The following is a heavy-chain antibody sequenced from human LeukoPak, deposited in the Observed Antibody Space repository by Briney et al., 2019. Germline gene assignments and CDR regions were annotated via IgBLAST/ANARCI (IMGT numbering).Heavy chain of an antibody. J-gene: IGHJ1*01. V-gene: IGHV4-4*07. CDR1: GASLSSSY. D-gene: IGHD3-22*01. CDR3: ARDQTYYVSSGYYYVTYFQH. Sequence: SETLSLTCTVSGASLSSSYCTWIRQPAGEGLEWIGRISTGGSTTYNPSFKSRVTMSLDTSKNQFSLNLTSVTAADTAVYYCARDQTYYVSSGYYYVTYFQHWGQGILVTVSS. CDR2: ISTGGST.